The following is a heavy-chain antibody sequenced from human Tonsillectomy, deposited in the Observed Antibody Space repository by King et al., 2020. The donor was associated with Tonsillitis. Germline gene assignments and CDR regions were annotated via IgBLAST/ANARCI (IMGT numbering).Heavy chain of an antibody. J-gene: IGHJ4*02. CDR1: GFMFRSYG. CDR2: ISFDGGNK. D-gene: IGHD6-19*01. Sequence: QLVQSGGGVVQPGRSLRLSCAASGFMFRSYGMHWVRQAPSKGLEWVAVISFDGGNKHYADSVKGRFTISRDNSKNTLYLQMNGLTAEDSAVYSCARSIAVADPFDLWGQGTLVTVSS. CDR3: ARSIAVADPFDL. V-gene: IGHV3-30*03.